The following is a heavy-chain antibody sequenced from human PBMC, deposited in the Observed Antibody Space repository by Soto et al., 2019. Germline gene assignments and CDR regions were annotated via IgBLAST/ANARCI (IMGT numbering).Heavy chain of an antibody. CDR3: ATEAGGMNWFDP. CDR2: ISAYNGNT. J-gene: IGHJ5*02. Sequence: GPPVKVSCKASGYTFTSYGISWVRQAPGQGLEWMGWISAYNGNTNYAQKLQGRVTMTTDKSTSKAYMELRSLRSDDTAVYYCATEAGGMNWFDPWGQGNLVTGSS. CDR1: GYTFTSYG. V-gene: IGHV1-18*04.